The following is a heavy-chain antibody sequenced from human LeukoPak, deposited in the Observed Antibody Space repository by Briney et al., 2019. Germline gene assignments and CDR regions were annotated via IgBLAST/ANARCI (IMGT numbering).Heavy chain of an antibody. V-gene: IGHV4-34*01. CDR3: ARDARFYCSGGSCYGYFDY. Sequence: SETLSLTCAVYGGSFSGYYWSWIRQPPGKGLEWSGEINHSGSTNYNPSLKSRVTISVDTSKNQFSLKLSSVTAADTAVYYCARDARFYCSGGSCYGYFDYGGQGTLVTVSA. D-gene: IGHD2-15*01. CDR2: INHSGST. CDR1: GGSFSGYY. J-gene: IGHJ4*02.